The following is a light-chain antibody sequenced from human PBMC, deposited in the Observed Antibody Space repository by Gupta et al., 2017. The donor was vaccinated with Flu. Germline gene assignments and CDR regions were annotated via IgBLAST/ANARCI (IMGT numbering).Light chain of an antibody. CDR1: SSDVGGYSF. J-gene: IGLJ2*01. CDR2: DVY. V-gene: IGLV2-8*01. CDR3: ESSAGNNKVI. Sequence: QSALTQPPPASGSPGPSVAISCTGPSSDVGGYSFVSWYQDHPVKAPRRWIYDVYKRPSGAPDRFSGSESGNTVSLTVSGLQVEDEADDFCESSAGNNKVIFGVGTKLTVL.